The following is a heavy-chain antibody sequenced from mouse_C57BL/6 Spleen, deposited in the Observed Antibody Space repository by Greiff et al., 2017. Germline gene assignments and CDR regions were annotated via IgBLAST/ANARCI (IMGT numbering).Heavy chain of an antibody. J-gene: IGHJ4*01. D-gene: IGHD1-1*02. CDR2: IYPGDGDT. CDR1: GYAFSSYW. V-gene: IGHV1-80*01. CDR3: ARSRVYGYAMDY. Sequence: FQLQQSGAELVKPGASVKISCKASGYAFSSYWLTWVKQRPGKGLAWIGQIYPGDGDTTYTGKFKGNATLTAANSSRPAYLQLSSLTSGDSAVYFCARSRVYGYAMDYWGQGTSVTVSS.